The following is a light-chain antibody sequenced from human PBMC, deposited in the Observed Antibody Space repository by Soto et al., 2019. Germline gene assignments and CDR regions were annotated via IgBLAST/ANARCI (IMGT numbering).Light chain of an antibody. CDR1: QSVSRG. Sequence: DIQITQSPSTLSSSIGDRVTITCRASQSVSRGLAWYQQKPGKAPRLLSYDDSSLESGVPSRVRGSGSGTEFTLTISSLKPDDFETYFCQQYNSDPITFGQGTRLEI. CDR2: DDS. J-gene: IGKJ5*01. V-gene: IGKV1-5*01. CDR3: QQYNSDPIT.